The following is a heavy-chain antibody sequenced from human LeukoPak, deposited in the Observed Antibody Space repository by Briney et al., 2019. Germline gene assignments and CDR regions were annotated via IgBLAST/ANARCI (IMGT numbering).Heavy chain of an antibody. CDR2: ISTSSSYI. D-gene: IGHD6-13*01. V-gene: IGHV3-21*01. CDR3: AKDFIAAAGSFDY. CDR1: GFTFSSFG. J-gene: IGHJ4*02. Sequence: GGSLRLSCAASGFTFSSFGMNWVRQAPGKGLEWVSSISTSSSYIYYADSLKGRFTISRDNAKNSLYLQMNSLRAEDTAVYYCAKDFIAAAGSFDYWGQGTLVTVSS.